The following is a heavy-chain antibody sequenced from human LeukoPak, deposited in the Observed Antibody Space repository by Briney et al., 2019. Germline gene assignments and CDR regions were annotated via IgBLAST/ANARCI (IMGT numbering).Heavy chain of an antibody. CDR1: GFTFSSYW. CDR3: ARVQWELRGVGSYFDY. CDR2: IKQDGSEK. Sequence: GGSLRLSCAASGFTFSSYWMSWVRQAPGKGLEWVANIKQDGSEKYYVGSVKGRFTISRDNAKNSLYLQMNSLRAEDTAVYYCARVQWELRGVGSYFDYWGQGTLVTVSS. V-gene: IGHV3-7*01. J-gene: IGHJ4*02. D-gene: IGHD1-26*01.